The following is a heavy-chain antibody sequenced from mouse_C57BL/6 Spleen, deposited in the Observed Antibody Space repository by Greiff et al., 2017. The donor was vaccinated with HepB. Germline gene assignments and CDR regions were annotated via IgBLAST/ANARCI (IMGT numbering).Heavy chain of an antibody. V-gene: IGHV1-42*01. CDR3: ARRDVYYAMDY. Sequence: VQLQQSGPELVKPGASVKISCKASGYSFTGYYMNWVKQSPEKSLEWIGEINPSTGGTTYNQKFKAKATLTVDKSSSTAYMQLKSLTSEDSAVYYCARRDVYYAMDYWGQGTSVTVSS. J-gene: IGHJ4*01. CDR1: GYSFTGYY. CDR2: INPSTGGT.